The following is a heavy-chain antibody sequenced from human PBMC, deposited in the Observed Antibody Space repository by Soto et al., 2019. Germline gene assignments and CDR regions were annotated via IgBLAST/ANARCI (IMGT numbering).Heavy chain of an antibody. D-gene: IGHD6-19*01. Sequence: GGSLRLSCAASGFTFSDYPMHWVRQAPGKGLEWVAGISYDGSTEYYADSVKGRFTISRDNFEKTLYLQMNSLRADDTAVYYCTGAAFSTGWYPLYWGQGALVTVSS. CDR3: TGAAFSTGWYPLY. CDR2: ISYDGSTE. J-gene: IGHJ4*02. CDR1: GFTFSDYP. V-gene: IGHV3-30-3*01.